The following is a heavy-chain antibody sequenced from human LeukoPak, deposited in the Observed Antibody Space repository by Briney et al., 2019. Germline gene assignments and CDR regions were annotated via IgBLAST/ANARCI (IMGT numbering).Heavy chain of an antibody. Sequence: GASVKVSCKASGYTFTGYYMHWVRQAPGQGLEWMGWISANNGYTKYAQKFQGRVTMPTDTSTRTAYMEVRSLRSDDTAVYYCARDPPRRDGNNYGYFDLWGRGTLVSVSS. J-gene: IGHJ2*01. CDR1: GYTFTGYY. D-gene: IGHD5-24*01. V-gene: IGHV1-18*04. CDR2: ISANNGYT. CDR3: ARDPPRRDGNNYGYFDL.